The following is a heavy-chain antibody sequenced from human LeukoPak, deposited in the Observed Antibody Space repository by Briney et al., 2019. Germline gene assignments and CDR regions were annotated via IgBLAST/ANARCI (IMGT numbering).Heavy chain of an antibody. J-gene: IGHJ4*02. CDR3: ARGRGYPIWFFDY. D-gene: IGHD3-3*01. V-gene: IGHV3-7*01. CDR2: IKEDGSEK. CDR1: GFTFSTFW. Sequence: GGSLRLSCAASGFTFSTFWMSWVRQAPGKGLESVASIKEDGSEKYYVDSVKGPFTISRDNAKNSLYLQMNSLRAEDTAVYYCARGRGYPIWFFDYWGQGTLVTVSS.